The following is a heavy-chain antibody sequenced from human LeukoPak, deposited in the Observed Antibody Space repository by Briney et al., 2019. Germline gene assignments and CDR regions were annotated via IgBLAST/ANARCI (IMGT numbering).Heavy chain of an antibody. CDR2: IISSSSYI. CDR3: ARDRTYYYDSSGYYYFDY. CDR1: GFTFSSYS. D-gene: IGHD3-22*01. J-gene: IGHJ4*02. Sequence: PGGSLRLSCAASGFTFSSYSMNWVRQSPGKGLEWVSSIISSSSYIYYADSVKGRFTISRDNAKNSLYLQMNSLRAEDTAVYYCARDRTYYYDSSGYYYFDYWGQGTLVTVSS. V-gene: IGHV3-21*01.